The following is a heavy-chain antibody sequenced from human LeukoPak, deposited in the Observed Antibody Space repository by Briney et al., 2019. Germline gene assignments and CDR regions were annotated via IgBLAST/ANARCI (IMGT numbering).Heavy chain of an antibody. Sequence: PSGTLSLTRTVSGGSISSNRYYWGWIRQPPGKGLEWIGSIYYSGSTYYNPSLKSRVTISVDTSKNQFSLTLSSVTAADTAVYYCARSDSAWLYYFDYWGQGILVTVSS. V-gene: IGHV4-39*07. CDR3: ARSDSAWLYYFDY. D-gene: IGHD6-19*01. J-gene: IGHJ4*02. CDR2: IYYSGST. CDR1: GGSISSNRYY.